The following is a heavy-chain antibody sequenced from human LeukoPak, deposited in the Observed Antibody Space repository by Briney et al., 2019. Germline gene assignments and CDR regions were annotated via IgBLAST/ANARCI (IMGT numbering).Heavy chain of an antibody. V-gene: IGHV3-13*01. CDR3: TTDPAMRRYYYGMDV. Sequence: AGGSLRLSCAASGFTFSSYDMHWVRQATGKGLEWVSAIGAAGDTYYPGSVKGRFTISRENAKNSLYLQMNSLRAGDTAVYYCTTDPAMRRYYYGMDVWGKGTTVTVSS. D-gene: IGHD2-2*01. J-gene: IGHJ6*04. CDR2: IGAAGDT. CDR1: GFTFSSYD.